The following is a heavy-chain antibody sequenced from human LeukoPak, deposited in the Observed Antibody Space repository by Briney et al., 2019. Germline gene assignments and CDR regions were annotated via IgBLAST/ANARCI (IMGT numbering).Heavy chain of an antibody. V-gene: IGHV4-31*03. CDR1: GGSISSGGYY. J-gene: IGHJ5*02. D-gene: IGHD3-22*01. CDR2: IYYSGST. Sequence: SQTLSLTCTVSGGSISSGGYYWSWIRQHPGKGLEWIGYIYYSGSTYYNPSLKSRVTISVDTSKNQFSLKLSSVTAADTAVYYCARGLSSRWLLLRIPHWFDPWGQGTLVTVSS. CDR3: ARGLSSRWLLLRIPHWFDP.